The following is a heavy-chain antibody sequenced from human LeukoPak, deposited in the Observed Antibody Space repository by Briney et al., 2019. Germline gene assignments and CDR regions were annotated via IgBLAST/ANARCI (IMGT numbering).Heavy chain of an antibody. Sequence: SETLSLTCTVSGGSVSSGSYYWSWIRQPPGKGLEWIGYIYYSGITNYNPSLKSRVTISVDTSKNQFSLKLSSVTAADTAVYYCARDVRWFDPWGQGTLVTVSS. D-gene: IGHD2/OR15-2a*01. CDR2: IYYSGIT. V-gene: IGHV4-61*01. J-gene: IGHJ5*02. CDR3: ARDVRWFDP. CDR1: GGSVSSGSYY.